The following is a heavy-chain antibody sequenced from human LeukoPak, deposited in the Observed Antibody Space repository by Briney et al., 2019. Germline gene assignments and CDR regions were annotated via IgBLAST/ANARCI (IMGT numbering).Heavy chain of an antibody. D-gene: IGHD2-2*01. Sequence: GASVKVSCKASGYTFTSYGISWVRQAPGQGPEWMGWISAYNGNTNYAQKLQGRVTMTTDTSTSTAYMELRSLRSDDTAVYYCARDISSDIVVVPAANHDAFDIWGQGTMVTVSS. CDR3: ARDISSDIVVVPAANHDAFDI. CDR1: GYTFTSYG. CDR2: ISAYNGNT. J-gene: IGHJ3*02. V-gene: IGHV1-18*01.